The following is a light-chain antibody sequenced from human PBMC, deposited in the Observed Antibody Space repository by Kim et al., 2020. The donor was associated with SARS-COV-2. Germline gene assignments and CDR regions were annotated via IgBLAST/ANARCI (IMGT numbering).Light chain of an antibody. CDR3: QQDYNLRT. CDR1: QSVSSSY. CDR2: GAS. V-gene: IGKV3D-7*01. Sequence: PGERVTLSCRASQSVSSSYLTWYQQKPGQAPRLLIYGASTRATGIPVRFSGSGSGTDFTLTISSLQPEDFAVYYCQQDYNLRTFGQGTKVEIK. J-gene: IGKJ1*01.